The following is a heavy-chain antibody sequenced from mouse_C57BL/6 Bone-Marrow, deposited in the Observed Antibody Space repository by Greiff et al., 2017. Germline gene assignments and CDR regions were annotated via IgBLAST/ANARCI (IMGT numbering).Heavy chain of an antibody. D-gene: IGHD2-3*01. CDR1: GYTFTSYC. J-gene: IGHJ2*01. Sequence: LQESGAELARPGASVKLSCKASGYTFTSYCISWVKQRTGQGLEWIGEIYPRSGNTYYNEKFKGKATLTADKSSSTAYMELRSLTSEDSAVYFCASYGYYGRGHWGQGTTLTVSS. V-gene: IGHV1-81*01. CDR3: ASYGYYGRGH. CDR2: IYPRSGNT.